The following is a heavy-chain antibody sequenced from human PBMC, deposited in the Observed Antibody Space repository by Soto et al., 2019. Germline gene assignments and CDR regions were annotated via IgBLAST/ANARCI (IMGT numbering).Heavy chain of an antibody. CDR3: ARSSVLRGAGTLDI. D-gene: IGHD2-15*01. CDR2: IYNSGST. V-gene: IGHV4-39*01. Sequence: QLQLQESGPGLVKPSETLSLTCTVPGGSISSSSYSWGWIRQPPGKGLEWIGRIYNSGSTNYNPSLKSRVTISVDTSKNPYSLTLSSVTAADTAVYYCARSSVLRGAGTLDIWGQGTMVTVSS. J-gene: IGHJ3*02. CDR1: GGSISSSSYS.